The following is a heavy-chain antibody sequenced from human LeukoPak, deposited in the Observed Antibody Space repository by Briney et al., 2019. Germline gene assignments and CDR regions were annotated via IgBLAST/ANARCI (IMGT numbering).Heavy chain of an antibody. Sequence: GGSLRLSCAASGFTFSSYWLHWVRQAPGKGLVWVSRINSDGSSTRYADPVKGRFTISRDNAKNTLYLQMNSLRAEDTAVYYCARERITMVRGVVESRWFDPWGQGTLVTVSS. CDR3: ARERITMVRGVVESRWFDP. CDR1: GFTFSSYW. V-gene: IGHV3-74*01. CDR2: INSDGSST. D-gene: IGHD3-10*01. J-gene: IGHJ5*02.